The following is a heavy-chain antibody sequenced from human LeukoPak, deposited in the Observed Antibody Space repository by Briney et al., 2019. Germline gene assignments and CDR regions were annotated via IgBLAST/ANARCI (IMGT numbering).Heavy chain of an antibody. Sequence: ASVKVSCKASGYTFTSYDISWVRQPPGQGLEWVGGISGYNGNTNYAQKVQGRVTTTTDRSTSTAYMELRSLRSDETAVYYCAWGGGSSRVGLDNWGQGTLVTVSS. D-gene: IGHD6-6*01. CDR2: ISGYNGNT. CDR1: GYTFTSYD. V-gene: IGHV1-18*01. CDR3: AWGGGSSRVGLDN. J-gene: IGHJ4*02.